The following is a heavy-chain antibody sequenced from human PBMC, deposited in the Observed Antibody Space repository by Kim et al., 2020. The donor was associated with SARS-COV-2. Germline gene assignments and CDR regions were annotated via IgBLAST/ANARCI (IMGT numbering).Heavy chain of an antibody. CDR3: TRDGGMDV. J-gene: IGHJ6*02. V-gene: IGHV3-48*02. CDR2: SSTI. Sequence: SSTIYSADSVKGRFTISRDNAKNSLYLQMNSLRDGDTAVYYCTRDGGMDVWGQGTTVTVSS.